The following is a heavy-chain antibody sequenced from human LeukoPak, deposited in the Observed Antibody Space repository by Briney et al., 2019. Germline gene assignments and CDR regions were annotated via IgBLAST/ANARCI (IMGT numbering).Heavy chain of an antibody. V-gene: IGHV3-23*01. J-gene: IGHJ4*02. CDR2: ISGSGGST. D-gene: IGHD2-15*01. CDR3: AKDPCSGASCYSFDY. CDR1: GFTFRSYA. Sequence: GGSLRLSCAASGFTFRSYAMNWVRQASGKGLEWVSGISGSGGSTYYADPVKGRFTISRDNSKSSLYLQMNSLRAEDTAVYYCAKDPCSGASCYSFDYWGQGTLVTVSS.